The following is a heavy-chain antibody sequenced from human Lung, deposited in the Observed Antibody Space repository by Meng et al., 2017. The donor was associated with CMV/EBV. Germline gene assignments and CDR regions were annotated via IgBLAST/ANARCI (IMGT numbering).Heavy chain of an antibody. CDR2: INHSGST. J-gene: IGHJ5*02. CDR1: GGSFSGYY. CDR3: ASASSGWYNDWFAP. Sequence: SETLSLXFAVYGGSFSGYYWSWLRQPPGKGLEWIGEINHSGSTNYNPSLKSQVTISVDTSKNPFSLKLSSVTAADTAVYYCASASSGWYNDWFAPWGHRTLVTVSS. D-gene: IGHD6-19*01. V-gene: IGHV4-34*01.